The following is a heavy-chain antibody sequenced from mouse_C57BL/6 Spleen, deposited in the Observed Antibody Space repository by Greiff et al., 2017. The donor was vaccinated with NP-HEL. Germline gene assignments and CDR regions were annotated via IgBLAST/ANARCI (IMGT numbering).Heavy chain of an antibody. D-gene: IGHD1-1*01. CDR2: ISYDGSN. Sequence: DVQLVESGPGLVKPSQSLSLTCSVTGYSITSGYYWNWIRQFPGNKLEWMGYISYDGSNNYNPSLKNRISITRDTSKNQFFLKLNSVTTEDTATYYCARDPHYYGSSYWYFDVWGTGTTVTVSS. CDR1: GYSITSGYY. CDR3: ARDPHYYGSSYWYFDV. J-gene: IGHJ1*03. V-gene: IGHV3-6*01.